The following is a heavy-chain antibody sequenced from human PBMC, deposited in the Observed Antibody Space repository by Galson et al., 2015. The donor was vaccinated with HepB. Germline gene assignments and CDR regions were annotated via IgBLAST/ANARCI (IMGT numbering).Heavy chain of an antibody. CDR1: GGTFSSYA. Sequence: SVKVSCKASGGTFSSYAISWVRQAPGQGLEWMGGIIPIFGTANYAQKFQGRVTITADKSTSTAYMELSSLRSEDTAVYYCARAPRGRCSSTSCYSYYYYGMDVWGQGTTVTVSS. V-gene: IGHV1-69*06. D-gene: IGHD2-2*01. CDR3: ARAPRGRCSSTSCYSYYYYGMDV. CDR2: IIPIFGTA. J-gene: IGHJ6*02.